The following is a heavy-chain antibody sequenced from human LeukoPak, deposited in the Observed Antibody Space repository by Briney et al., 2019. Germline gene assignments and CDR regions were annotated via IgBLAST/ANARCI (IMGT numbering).Heavy chain of an antibody. V-gene: IGHV5-51*01. D-gene: IGHD3-16*01. Sequence: GESLKISFKSYGXSFTSYCIGWVRQMPGKVLEWMGIIHPVDSHTRYSPSFQGQVSISADKSISTAYLQWSSLKASDTAMYYCARRGKSAFDVWGQGTMVTVSS. CDR3: ARRGKSAFDV. J-gene: IGHJ3*01. CDR2: IHPVDSHT. CDR1: GXSFTSYC.